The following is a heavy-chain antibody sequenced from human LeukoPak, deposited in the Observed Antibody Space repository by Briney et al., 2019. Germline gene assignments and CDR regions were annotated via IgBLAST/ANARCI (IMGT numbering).Heavy chain of an antibody. Sequence: GGSLRLSCAASGFTFSSYSMNWVRQAPGKGLEWVSSISSSSSYIYYADSVKGRFIISRDNAKNSLYLQMNSLRAEDTAVYYCAKHSSGPTFGSHPIDYWGQGTLVTVSS. CDR3: AKHSSGPTFGSHPIDY. V-gene: IGHV3-21*04. CDR2: ISSSSSYI. J-gene: IGHJ4*02. CDR1: GFTFSSYS. D-gene: IGHD6-19*01.